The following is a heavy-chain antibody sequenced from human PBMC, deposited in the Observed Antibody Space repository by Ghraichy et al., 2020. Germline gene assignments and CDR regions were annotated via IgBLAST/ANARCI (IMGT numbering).Heavy chain of an antibody. Sequence: SETLSLTCTTSGGSISSNYWSWIRQPPGKGLEWIGYIHDNGGTMYSPSLKSRVTISVDTSKNQFSLRLSSVTAADTAVYYCAKGRLDFLTGHHTNQIFEYWGQGTLVTVSS. CDR2: IHDNGGT. CDR3: AKGRLDFLTGHHTNQIFEY. V-gene: IGHV4-59*01. CDR1: GGSISSNY. J-gene: IGHJ4*02. D-gene: IGHD3-9*01.